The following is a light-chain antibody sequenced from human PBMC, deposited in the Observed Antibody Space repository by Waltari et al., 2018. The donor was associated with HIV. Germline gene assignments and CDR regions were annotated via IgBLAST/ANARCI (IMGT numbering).Light chain of an antibody. J-gene: IGKJ2*01. Sequence: VLTQSPDTLSLSPGEGAVLPCRASQSVSSTSLPWYQQKPGQAPRLLIFAASSRATGIPDRFSGSGSGTDFTLAISGLKPEDFATYYCQQYGSSPQTFGQGTKLEIK. V-gene: IGKV3-20*01. CDR1: QSVSSTS. CDR2: AAS. CDR3: QQYGSSPQT.